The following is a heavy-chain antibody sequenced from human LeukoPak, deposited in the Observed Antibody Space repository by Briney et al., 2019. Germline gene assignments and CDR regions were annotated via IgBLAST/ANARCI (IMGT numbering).Heavy chain of an antibody. D-gene: IGHD2-15*01. J-gene: IGHJ5*02. CDR2: INTNTGKP. Sequence: ASVKVSCKASGYTFTSYAMNWVGQAPGQGLEWMGWINTNTGKPTYAQGFTGGVVFSLHTSVSTAYLPISSLKAEDTAVYYCASEVVVVAATANWFDLWGQGTLVTVSS. CDR1: GYTFTSYA. V-gene: IGHV7-4-1*02. CDR3: ASEVVVVAATANWFDL.